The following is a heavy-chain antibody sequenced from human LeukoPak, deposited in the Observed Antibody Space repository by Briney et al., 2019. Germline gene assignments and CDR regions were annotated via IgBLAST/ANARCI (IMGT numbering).Heavy chain of an antibody. CDR1: GFTVSSNY. Sequence: PGGSLRLSCAASGFTVSSNYMSWVRQAPGKGLEWVSVIHSDGSTFYADSVKGRFTISRDNSKNTLYLQMNSLRAEGTAVYYCARERGYTYGTSLYYFDYWGQGTLVTVSS. J-gene: IGHJ4*02. V-gene: IGHV3-53*01. D-gene: IGHD5-18*01. CDR2: IHSDGST. CDR3: ARERGYTYGTSLYYFDY.